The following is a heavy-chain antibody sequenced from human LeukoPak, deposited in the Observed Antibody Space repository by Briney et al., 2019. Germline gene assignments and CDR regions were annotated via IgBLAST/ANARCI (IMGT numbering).Heavy chain of an antibody. CDR1: GGTFSSYA. D-gene: IGHD3-3*01. CDR2: ISPNSGGT. V-gene: IGHV1-2*02. J-gene: IGHJ3*02. Sequence: ASVKVSCKASGGTFSSYAISWVRQAHGQGLEWMGWISPNSGGTNYAQKFQGRVTMTRDTSISTAYMELSRLRSDDTAVYYCSRGGRIWSGYSYDAFDIWGQGTMVTVSS. CDR3: SRGGRIWSGYSYDAFDI.